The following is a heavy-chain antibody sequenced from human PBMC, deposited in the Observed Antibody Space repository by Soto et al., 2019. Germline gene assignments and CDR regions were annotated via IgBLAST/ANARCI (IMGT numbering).Heavy chain of an antibody. CDR3: AKDRGFAYGHLDY. D-gene: IGHD3-10*01. J-gene: IGHJ4*02. V-gene: IGHV3-23*01. CDR2: ISGGGGTT. CDR1: GFTFSNYA. Sequence: EVQLLESGGGLVQPGGSLRLSCAASGFTFSNYAMSWVRQAPGKGLEWVSTISGGGGTTFYADSVKGRFTISRDNSKNTLYLQMNSPRAEDTAVYYCAKDRGFAYGHLDYWGPGTLVTVS.